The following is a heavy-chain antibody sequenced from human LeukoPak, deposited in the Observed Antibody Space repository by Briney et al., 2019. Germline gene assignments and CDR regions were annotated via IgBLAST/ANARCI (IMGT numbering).Heavy chain of an antibody. D-gene: IGHD3-3*01. CDR2: INSDGSST. CDR3: ARDPGGSDFWSGYSHMDV. CDR1: GFTFDDYA. Sequence: GGSLRLSCAASGFTFDDYAMHWVRQAPGKGLVWVSHINSDGSSTNYADSVKDRFSISRDNAKNTLYLIMNSLRAEDTAVYYCARDPGGSDFWSGYSHMDVWGKGTTVTVSS. V-gene: IGHV3-74*01. J-gene: IGHJ6*03.